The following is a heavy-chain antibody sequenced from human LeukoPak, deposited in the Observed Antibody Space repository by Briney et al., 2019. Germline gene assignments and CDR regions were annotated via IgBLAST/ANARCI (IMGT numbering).Heavy chain of an antibody. Sequence: GGSLRLSCAASGFTFSSYGMHWVRQAPGKGLEWVAVVSYDGGSKHYQDSANGRFTISRDNSKNTLYLQMNSLRAEDTAVYYCAKDFFPKTSVYYFDSWGQGTLVTVSS. CDR1: GFTFSSYG. J-gene: IGHJ4*02. D-gene: IGHD3-16*01. V-gene: IGHV3-30*18. CDR3: AKDFFPKTSVYYFDS. CDR2: VSYDGGSK.